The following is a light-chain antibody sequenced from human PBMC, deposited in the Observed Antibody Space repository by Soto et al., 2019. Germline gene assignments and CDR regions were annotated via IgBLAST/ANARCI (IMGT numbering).Light chain of an antibody. V-gene: IGLV2-14*01. CDR2: EVS. Sequence: QSVLTQPASVSGSPGQSITISCIGTSSDIGGYNYVSWYQQHPGKAPKLMIFEVSNRPSGVSNRFSGSKSGNTASLTISGLQAEDEADYYCSSFTSSSTLDFGGGTKLTVL. CDR1: SSDIGGYNY. J-gene: IGLJ2*01. CDR3: SSFTSSSTLD.